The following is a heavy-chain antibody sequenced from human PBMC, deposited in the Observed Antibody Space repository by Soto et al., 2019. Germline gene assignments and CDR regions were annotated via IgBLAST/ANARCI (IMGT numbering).Heavy chain of an antibody. Sequence: GGSLRLSCAASGFTFDDYAMHWVRQAPGKGLEWVSGISWNSGSIGYVDSVKGRFTISRDNAKNSLYLQMNSLRAEDTALYYCAKDIWFGEFSFSFDYWGQGTLVTVSS. CDR2: ISWNSGSI. J-gene: IGHJ4*02. D-gene: IGHD3-10*01. V-gene: IGHV3-9*01. CDR3: AKDIWFGEFSFSFDY. CDR1: GFTFDDYA.